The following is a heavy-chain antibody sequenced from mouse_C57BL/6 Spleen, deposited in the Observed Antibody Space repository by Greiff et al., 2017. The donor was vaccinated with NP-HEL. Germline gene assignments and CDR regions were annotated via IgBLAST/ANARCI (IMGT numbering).Heavy chain of an antibody. D-gene: IGHD1-1*01. J-gene: IGHJ2*01. V-gene: IGHV1-26*01. Sequence: EVQLQQSGPELVKPGASVKISCKASGYTFTDYYMNWVKQSHGKSLEWIGDINPNNGGTSYNQKFKGKATLTVDKSSSTAYMELRSLTSEDSAVYYCARGTITTVVATKEFDYWGQGTTLTVSS. CDR3: ARGTITTVVATKEFDY. CDR1: GYTFTDYY. CDR2: INPNNGGT.